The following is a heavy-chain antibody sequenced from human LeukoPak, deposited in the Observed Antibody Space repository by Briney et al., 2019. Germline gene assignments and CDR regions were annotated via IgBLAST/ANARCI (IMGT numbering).Heavy chain of an antibody. D-gene: IGHD1-26*01. Sequence: GGSLRLSCAASGFTFSIYGMHWVRQAPGKGLEWVAFIRYDGTNKYYADSVKGRFTISRDNSKNTLYLQMNSLRAEDTAVYYCARSGGSYTLDVAYWGQGILVTVSS. CDR2: IRYDGTNK. J-gene: IGHJ4*02. CDR3: ARSGGSYTLDVAY. CDR1: GFTFSIYG. V-gene: IGHV3-30*02.